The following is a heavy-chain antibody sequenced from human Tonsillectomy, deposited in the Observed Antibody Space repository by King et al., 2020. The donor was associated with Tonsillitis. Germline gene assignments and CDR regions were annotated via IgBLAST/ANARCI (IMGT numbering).Heavy chain of an antibody. Sequence: QLVQSGGGVVQPGRSLRLSCAASGFTFSTYGMHWVRQAPGKGLEWVALIWSDGSNKYYADSVKGRFTISRDNSKNTLDLQMNSLRAEDTAVYYCARDANGDDRNFDYWGQGTLVTVSS. CDR3: ARDANGDDRNFDY. D-gene: IGHD1-1*01. J-gene: IGHJ4*02. CDR1: GFTFSTYG. CDR2: IWSDGSNK. V-gene: IGHV3-33*01.